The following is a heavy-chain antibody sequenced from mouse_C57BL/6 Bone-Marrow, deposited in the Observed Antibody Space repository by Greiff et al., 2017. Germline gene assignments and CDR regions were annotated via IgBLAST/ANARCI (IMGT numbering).Heavy chain of an antibody. D-gene: IGHD2-2*01. V-gene: IGHV5-12*01. CDR2: ISNGGGST. CDR3: ARSYGSLWFAY. J-gene: IGHJ3*01. Sequence: DVMLVESGGGLVQPGGSLKLSCAASGFTFSDYYMYWVRQTPEKRLEWVAYISNGGGSTYYPDTVKGRFTISRDNAKNTLYLQMSRLKSEDTAMYYCARSYGSLWFAYWGQGTLVTVSA. CDR1: GFTFSDYY.